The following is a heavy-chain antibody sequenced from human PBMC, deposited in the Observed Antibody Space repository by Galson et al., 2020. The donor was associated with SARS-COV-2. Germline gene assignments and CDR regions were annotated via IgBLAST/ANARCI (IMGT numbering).Heavy chain of an antibody. J-gene: IGHJ3*02. CDR1: GYTFTGYY. D-gene: IGHD1-26*01. CDR3: ARGGVVGSRDAFDI. Sequence: ASVKVSCKASGYTFTGYYMHWVRQAPGQGLEWMGWINPNSGGTNYAQKFQGRVTMTRDTSISTAYMELSRLRSDDKAVYYCARGGVVGSRDAFDIWGQGTMVTVSS. CDR2: INPNSGGT. V-gene: IGHV1-2*02.